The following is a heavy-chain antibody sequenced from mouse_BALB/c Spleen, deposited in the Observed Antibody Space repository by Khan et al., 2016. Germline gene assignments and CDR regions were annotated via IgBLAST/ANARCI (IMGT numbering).Heavy chain of an antibody. Sequence: EVQLQESGPGLVKPSQSLSLTCTVTGYSITNDYAWNWIRQFTGNKLAWMGYISYSGSTSYNPSLQSRISITRDTSTNQFFLQLNSVTTEDTTTNYCTRDYGSSGMESYFAYWGQGTTLTISS. D-gene: IGHD1-1*01. J-gene: IGHJ2*01. CDR1: GYSITNDYA. CDR2: ISYSGST. CDR3: TRDYGSSGMESYFAY. V-gene: IGHV3-2*02.